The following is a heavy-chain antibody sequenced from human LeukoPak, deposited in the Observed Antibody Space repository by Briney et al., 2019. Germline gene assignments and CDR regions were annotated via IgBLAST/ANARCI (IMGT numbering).Heavy chain of an antibody. CDR2: ISGSSSYT. J-gene: IGHJ4*02. D-gene: IGHD6-13*01. Sequence: GGSLRLSCAASGFSFSDYAVSWVRQAPGKGLEWVSHISGSSSYTNSVDSVKGRFIISRDNAKGSLYLQMNSLRAEDTAVYYCARSVAAAIDKIYYFDYWGRGALVTVSS. CDR1: GFSFSDYA. V-gene: IGHV3-11*03. CDR3: ARSVAAAIDKIYYFDY.